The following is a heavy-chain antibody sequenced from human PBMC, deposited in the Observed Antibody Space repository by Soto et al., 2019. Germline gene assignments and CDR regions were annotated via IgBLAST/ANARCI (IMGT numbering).Heavy chain of an antibody. V-gene: IGHV1-69*13. J-gene: IGHJ6*02. CDR1: GGTFSSYA. CDR2: IIPIFGTA. Sequence: ASVKVSCKASGGTFSSYAISWVLQAPGQGLEWMGGIIPIFGTADYAQKFQGRVTITADESTSTAYMDLSSLRSEDTAVYYCARHLGGNHYYYGMDVWGQGTTVTVSS. D-gene: IGHD3-16*01. CDR3: ARHLGGNHYYYGMDV.